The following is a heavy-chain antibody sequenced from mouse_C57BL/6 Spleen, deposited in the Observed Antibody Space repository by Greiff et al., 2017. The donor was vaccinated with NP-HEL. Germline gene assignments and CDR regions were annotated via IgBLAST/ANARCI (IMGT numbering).Heavy chain of an antibody. V-gene: IGHV3-6*01. CDR2: ISYDGSN. J-gene: IGHJ4*01. CDR1: GYSITSGYY. Sequence: DVKLQESGPGLVKPSQSLSLTCSVTGYSITSGYYWNWIRQFPGNKLEWMGYISYDGSNNYNPSLKNRISITRDTSKNQFFLKLNSVTTEDTATYYCASSYYYGRAGAMDYWGQGTSVTVSS. CDR3: ASSYYYGRAGAMDY. D-gene: IGHD1-1*01.